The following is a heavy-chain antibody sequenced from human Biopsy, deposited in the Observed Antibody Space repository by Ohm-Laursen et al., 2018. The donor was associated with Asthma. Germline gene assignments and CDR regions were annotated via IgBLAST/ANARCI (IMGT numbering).Heavy chain of an antibody. Sequence: SLRLSCAASGFTFSSYSMHWVRQAPGRGPEYVSFIATDGSNKLYADSVEGRFTVSRDNSKHTLYLHMTGLRADGTGVYYCVKDHSAGYYYFDDWGQGAQVTVSS. J-gene: IGHJ4*02. D-gene: IGHD2-21*01. CDR2: IATDGSNK. CDR3: VKDHSAGYYYFDD. V-gene: IGHV3-64D*08. CDR1: GFTFSSYS.